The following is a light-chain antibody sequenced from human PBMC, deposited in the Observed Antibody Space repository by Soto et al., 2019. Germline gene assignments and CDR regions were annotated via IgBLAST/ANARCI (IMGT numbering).Light chain of an antibody. CDR1: SSNIGSNT. Sequence: QSVLTQPPSASGTPGQSVTISCSGSSSNIGSNTVNWYQQLSGAAPKLLIHNNDQRPSGVPDRFSGSKSDTSASLAISGLQSADEADYYCAIWDDSVDGWVFGGGTKLTVL. CDR3: AIWDDSVDGWV. V-gene: IGLV1-44*01. CDR2: NND. J-gene: IGLJ3*02.